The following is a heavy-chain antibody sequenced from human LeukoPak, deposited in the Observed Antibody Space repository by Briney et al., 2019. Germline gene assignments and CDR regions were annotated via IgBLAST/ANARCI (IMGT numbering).Heavy chain of an antibody. V-gene: IGHV3-7*01. CDR3: ATDLRYFDWLLSGYYYYGMDV. CDR2: IKQDGSEK. J-gene: IGHJ6*02. D-gene: IGHD3-9*01. Sequence: GGSLRLSCAASGFTFSSYWMSWVRQAPGKGLEWVANIKQDGSEKYYVDSVKGRFTISRDNAKNSLYLQMNSLRAEDTAVYYCATDLRYFDWLLSGYYYYGMDVWAKGPRSPSP. CDR1: GFTFSSYW.